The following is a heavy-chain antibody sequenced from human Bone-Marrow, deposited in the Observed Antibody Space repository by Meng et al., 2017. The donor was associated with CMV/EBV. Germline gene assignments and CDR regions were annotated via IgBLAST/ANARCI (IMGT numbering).Heavy chain of an antibody. CDR2: RGYDGSNK. CDR1: GIPFRKYG. J-gene: IGHJ6*02. D-gene: IGHD1/OR15-1a*01. Sequence: GIPFRKYGMHWVRQAPGKGLGWVAVRGYDGSNKYYADSVKGRFTISRDNSKNTLYLKMNSLRAEDTAVYYCAKENRGYYYYYGMDVWGQGTTVTVSS. CDR3: AKENRGYYYYYGMDV. V-gene: IGHV3-33*06.